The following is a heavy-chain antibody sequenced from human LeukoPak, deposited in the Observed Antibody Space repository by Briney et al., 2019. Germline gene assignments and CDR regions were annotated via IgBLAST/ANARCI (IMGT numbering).Heavy chain of an antibody. CDR1: GGSFSSYY. Sequence: PSETLSLTCTVSGGSFSSYYWSWIRQPPGKGLEWIGYVYSIGSTNYNPSLKSRVTISVDTSKNQFSLKLSSETAADTAVYYCAALNIATRPWCFDYWGQGTLVTVSS. CDR3: AALNIATRPWCFDY. CDR2: VYSIGST. V-gene: IGHV4-59*01. D-gene: IGHD6-6*01. J-gene: IGHJ4*02.